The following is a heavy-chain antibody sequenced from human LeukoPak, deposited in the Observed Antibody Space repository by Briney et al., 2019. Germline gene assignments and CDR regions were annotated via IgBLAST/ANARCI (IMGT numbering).Heavy chain of an antibody. J-gene: IGHJ4*02. CDR3: AKDRDVLPWFGDSTLFDY. D-gene: IGHD3-10*01. CDR1: GFSFRVYA. CDR2: ISGSGGST. Sequence: GGSLRLSCAASGFSFRVYAMSCVPEAPGEGEGWVSGISGSGGSTYYAGSVKGRFTISRENSTNTLYLQMNRLRAEDTAVYYCAKDRDVLPWFGDSTLFDYWGQGTLVTVSS. V-gene: IGHV3-23*01.